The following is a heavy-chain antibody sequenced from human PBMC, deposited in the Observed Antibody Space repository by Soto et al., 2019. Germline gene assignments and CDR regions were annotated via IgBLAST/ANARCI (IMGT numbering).Heavy chain of an antibody. CDR1: GYTFTDSH. Sequence: ASVKVSCKDSGYTFTDSHIHWVRQAPGQGLEWMGWINPDTGDRNYAQRFQGRLTLTRDTSITTAYMALTRLTSDDTAVYFCSRAHDFVYDFWAQGTLVTGSS. V-gene: IGHV1-2*02. D-gene: IGHD1-1*01. CDR3: SRAHDFVYDF. CDR2: INPDTGDR. J-gene: IGHJ4*02.